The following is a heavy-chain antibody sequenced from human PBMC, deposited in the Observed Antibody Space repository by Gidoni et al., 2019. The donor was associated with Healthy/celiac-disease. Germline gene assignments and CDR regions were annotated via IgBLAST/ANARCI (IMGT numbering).Heavy chain of an antibody. CDR2: INHSGST. CDR3: ARGTQLLWFGEVWFDP. V-gene: IGHV4-34*01. D-gene: IGHD3-10*01. Sequence: QVQLQQWGAGLLKPSETLSLTCAVYGGSFSGYYWSWIRQPPGKGLEWIGEINHSGSTNYNPSLKSRVTISVDTSKNQFSLKLSSVTAADTAVYYCARGTQLLWFGEVWFDPWGQGTLVTVSS. CDR1: GGSFSGYY. J-gene: IGHJ5*02.